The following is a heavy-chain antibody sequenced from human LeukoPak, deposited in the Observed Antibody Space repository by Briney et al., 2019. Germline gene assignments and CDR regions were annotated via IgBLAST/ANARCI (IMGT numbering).Heavy chain of an antibody. V-gene: IGHV4-59*01. CDR3: ARAAGGAHAFDI. CDR1: SGSISSYY. CDR2: VSYSGST. J-gene: IGHJ3*02. D-gene: IGHD3-10*01. Sequence: SETLSLTCTVSSGSISSYYWSWIRQPPGKGLEWIGDVSYSGSTRYNPSLKSRVTISVDTSKNQFSLKLSSVTAADTAVYYCARAAGGAHAFDIWGQGTKVTVSS.